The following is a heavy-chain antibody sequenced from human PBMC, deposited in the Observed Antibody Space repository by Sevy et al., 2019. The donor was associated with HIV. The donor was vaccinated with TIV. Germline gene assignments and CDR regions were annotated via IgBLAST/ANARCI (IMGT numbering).Heavy chain of an antibody. Sequence: GGSLRLSCAASGFTFSNTWMSWVRQAPGKGLELVGRIKSKNDGGKTDYAAPVIGIFTISRDDSKSTLSLRMNSLKMENTAVYYWIIMGWHGGVDIWGQGTMVTVSS. D-gene: IGHD2-21*01. CDR3: IIMGWHGGVDI. CDR2: IKSKNDGGKT. J-gene: IGHJ3*02. V-gene: IGHV3-15*01. CDR1: GFTFSNTW.